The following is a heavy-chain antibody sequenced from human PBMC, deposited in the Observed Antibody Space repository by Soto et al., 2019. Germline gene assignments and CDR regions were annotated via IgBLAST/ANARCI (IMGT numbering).Heavy chain of an antibody. J-gene: IGHJ6*02. CDR3: ARGLAGRGYYYFGMDV. Sequence: QVQLVESGGGVVQPGRSLRLSCAASGFTFSSYGMHWVRQAPGKGLEWVAGIWYDGSNKYYADSVKGRFTISRDNSKNTQYLQMNSLRAEDTAVYYCARGLAGRGYYYFGMDVWGPGTTVTVSS. V-gene: IGHV3-33*01. CDR1: GFTFSSYG. D-gene: IGHD6-19*01. CDR2: IWYDGSNK.